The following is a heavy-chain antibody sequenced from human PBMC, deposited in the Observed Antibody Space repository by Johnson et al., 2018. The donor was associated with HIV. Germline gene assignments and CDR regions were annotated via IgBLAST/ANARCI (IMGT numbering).Heavy chain of an antibody. CDR3: ARDRAVAATSGAGAFDI. V-gene: IGHV3-30*04. CDR2: ISYDGRDA. D-gene: IGHD2-15*01. CDR1: GFAFSSYA. J-gene: IGHJ3*02. Sequence: QVLLVESGGGVVQPGRSLRLSCTASGFAFSSYALHWVRQAPGKGLEWVAVISYDGRDAYYADSVKGRFTSSRDNSKNTLYLQMNSLRAEDTAVYYCARDRAVAATSGAGAFDIWGQGTMVTVSS.